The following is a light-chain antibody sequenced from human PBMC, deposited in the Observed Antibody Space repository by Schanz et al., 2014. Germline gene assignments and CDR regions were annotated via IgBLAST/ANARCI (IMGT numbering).Light chain of an antibody. CDR1: QSIITGY. CDR3: QQRDSWPSRRVT. J-gene: IGKJ4*01. V-gene: IGKV3-20*01. CDR2: AAS. Sequence: EIVLTQSPGTLSLSPGERATLSCRASQSIITGYLAWYQQKPGQAPRLLISAASDRATGIPDRFSGSGSGTDFTLTISGLEPEDFAVYFCQQRDSWPSRRVTFGGGTKVEIK.